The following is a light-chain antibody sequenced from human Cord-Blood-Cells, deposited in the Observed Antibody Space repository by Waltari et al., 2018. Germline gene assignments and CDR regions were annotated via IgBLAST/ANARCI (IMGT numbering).Light chain of an antibody. Sequence: VSGAPGQRVTISCTGSSSNIGAGYDVHWYQQPPGTAPKLLIYGNSNRPSGVPDRFSGSKSGTSASLAITGLQAEDEADYYCQSYDSSLSGYVFGTGTKVTVL. CDR3: QSYDSSLSGYV. J-gene: IGLJ1*01. V-gene: IGLV1-40*01. CDR2: GNS. CDR1: SSNIGAGYD.